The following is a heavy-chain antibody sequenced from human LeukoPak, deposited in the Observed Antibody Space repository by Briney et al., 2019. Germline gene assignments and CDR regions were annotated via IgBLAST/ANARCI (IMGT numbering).Heavy chain of an antibody. D-gene: IGHD5-18*01. CDR3: AKEGLQLWLQAHFDY. Sequence: GGSLRLSCAASGFTFSSYGMHWVRQAPGKGLEWVAFIRYDGSNKYYADSVKGRFTISRDNSKNTLYLQMNSLRAEDTAVYYCAKEGLQLWLQAHFDYWGQGTLVTVSS. V-gene: IGHV3-30*02. CDR2: IRYDGSNK. J-gene: IGHJ4*02. CDR1: GFTFSSYG.